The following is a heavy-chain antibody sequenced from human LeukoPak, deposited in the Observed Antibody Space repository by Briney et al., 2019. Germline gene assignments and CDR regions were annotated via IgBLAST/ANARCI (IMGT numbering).Heavy chain of an antibody. Sequence: PGGSLRLSCAASGFTFSSYWMNWVRQAPGKGLVWVSRIASDGSSTTYADSVKGRFSISRDNAKNTLYLQMNSLRAEDTAVYYCARYGDIVVVPAAYPYYYGMDVWGQGTTVTVSS. CDR3: ARYGDIVVVPAAYPYYYGMDV. V-gene: IGHV3-74*01. J-gene: IGHJ6*02. CDR1: GFTFSSYW. D-gene: IGHD2-2*01. CDR2: IASDGSST.